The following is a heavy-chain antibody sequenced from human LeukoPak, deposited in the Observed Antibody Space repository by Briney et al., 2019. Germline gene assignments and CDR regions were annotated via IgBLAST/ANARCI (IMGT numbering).Heavy chain of an antibody. J-gene: IGHJ6*02. CDR3: ARQGAVVRGYYYFSGMDV. Sequence: SETLSLNCTVSGDSIISYKYYWGWIRQPPGKGLEWLRSIYHRGSTYYNPSLQSRLTISVDTSKNLFSLRLTSVTAADTAVYYCARQGAVVRGYYYFSGMDVWGQGTTVAVSS. CDR1: GDSIISYKYY. V-gene: IGHV4-39*01. D-gene: IGHD3-22*01. CDR2: IYHRGST.